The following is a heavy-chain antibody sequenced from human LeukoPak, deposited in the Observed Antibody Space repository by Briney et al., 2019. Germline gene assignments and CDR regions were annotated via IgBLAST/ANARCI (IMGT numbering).Heavy chain of an antibody. J-gene: IGHJ4*02. CDR1: GFPFSNAW. CDR2: ISHDGTNK. D-gene: IGHD2-21*02. Sequence: GGSLRLSCAASGFPFSNAWMHWVRQAPGKGLEWVAIISHDGTNKYYADSVKGRFTISRDNSKNTLYLQMNSLRAEDTAVYYCAKDRGDYRVRYFFDYWGQGTLVTVSS. V-gene: IGHV3-30*18. CDR3: AKDRGDYRVRYFFDY.